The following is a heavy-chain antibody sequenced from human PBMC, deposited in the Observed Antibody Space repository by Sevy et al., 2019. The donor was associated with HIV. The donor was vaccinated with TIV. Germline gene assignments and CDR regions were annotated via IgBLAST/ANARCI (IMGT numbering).Heavy chain of an antibody. CDR1: GFTFSNAW. V-gene: IGHV3-15*05. D-gene: IGHD6-19*01. CDR3: ATGLGKSDFDY. CDR2: IKSKTDGGTR. Sequence: GGSLRLSCAASGFTFSNAWMSWVRQAPGKGLEWVGRIKSKTDGGTRDLAGPVKDRIIISRDDSGTTLYLQMNSRKIEVTGVYYCATGLGKSDFDYWGQGTLVTVSS. J-gene: IGHJ4*02.